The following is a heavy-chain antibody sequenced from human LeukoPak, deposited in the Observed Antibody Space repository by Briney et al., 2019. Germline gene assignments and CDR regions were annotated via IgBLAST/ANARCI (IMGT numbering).Heavy chain of an antibody. CDR2: IYYSGST. D-gene: IGHD2-2*03. CDR3: ARVDSSLPYAMDV. V-gene: IGHV4-59*01. J-gene: IGHJ6*02. CDR1: GGSISSYY. Sequence: SEALSLTCTVPGGSISSYYWSWVRQPPGKGLEWIGYIYYSGSTNNNPYLKSRVTITVDTSKNQFSLKLSTVTAADTAVYYCARVDSSLPYAMDVWGQGTTVTVSS.